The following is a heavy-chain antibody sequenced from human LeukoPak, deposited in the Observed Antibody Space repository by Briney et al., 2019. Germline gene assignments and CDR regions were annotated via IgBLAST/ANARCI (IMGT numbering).Heavy chain of an antibody. Sequence: SETLSLTCTVSGGSISSSSYYWGWIRQPPGKGLEWIGSIYYSGSTYYNPSLKSRVTISIDTSKNQVSLKLNSVTAADTAMYYCAKDRDTAMVLWGQGTLVTVSS. CDR1: GGSISSSSYY. D-gene: IGHD5-18*01. J-gene: IGHJ4*02. V-gene: IGHV4-39*07. CDR3: AKDRDTAMVL. CDR2: IYYSGST.